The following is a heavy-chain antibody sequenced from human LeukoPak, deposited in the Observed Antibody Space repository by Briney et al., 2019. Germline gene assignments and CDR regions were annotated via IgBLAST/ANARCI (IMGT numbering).Heavy chain of an antibody. CDR2: INPSGGST. D-gene: IGHD4-17*01. V-gene: IGHV1-46*01. CDR1: GYTLTSYY. J-gene: IGHJ6*02. CDR3: ARGQTTVTTGDPLWEYYYYYYYGMDV. Sequence: ASVKVSCKASGYTLTSYYMHWVRQAPGQGLEWMGIINPSGGSTSYAQKFQGRVTMTRDTSTSTVYMELSSLRSEDTAVYYCARGQTTVTTGDPLWEYYYYYYYGMDVWGQGTTVTVSS.